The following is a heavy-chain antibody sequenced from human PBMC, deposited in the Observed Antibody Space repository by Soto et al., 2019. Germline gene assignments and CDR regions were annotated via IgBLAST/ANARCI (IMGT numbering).Heavy chain of an antibody. D-gene: IGHD6-19*01. CDR2: FDPEDGET. Sequence: GASVKVSCKASGGNFRRYAISWVRQAPGQGLEWMGGFDPEDGETIYAQKFQGRVTMTEDTSTDTAYMELSSLRSEDTAVYYCATETRRKAVAGTFDYWGQGTLVTVSS. V-gene: IGHV1-24*01. CDR1: GGNFRRYA. J-gene: IGHJ4*02. CDR3: ATETRRKAVAGTFDY.